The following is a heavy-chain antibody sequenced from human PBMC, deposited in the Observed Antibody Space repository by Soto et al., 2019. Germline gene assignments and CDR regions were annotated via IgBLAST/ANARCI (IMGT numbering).Heavy chain of an antibody. D-gene: IGHD1-26*01. Sequence: QVRLVQSGAEVKKPGASLKVSCKGSGYFFTNYYIHWVRQAPRLGLEWLGIIDPGTGTTNYAQKCQGRITMTGDTSTSTVYMELSSLRSEDAAVYYCASTTEATLDVWGQGTTVTVSS. J-gene: IGHJ6*02. CDR2: IDPGTGTT. V-gene: IGHV1-46*01. CDR3: ASTTEATLDV. CDR1: GYFFTNYY.